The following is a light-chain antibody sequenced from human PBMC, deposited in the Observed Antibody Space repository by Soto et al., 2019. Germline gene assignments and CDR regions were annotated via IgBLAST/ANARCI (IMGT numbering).Light chain of an antibody. J-gene: IGKJ1*01. CDR2: QAS. CDR1: QSISSW. CDR3: QPYYAYSWT. V-gene: IGKV1-5*03. Sequence: DIQMTQSPSTLSASVGDRVTITCRASQSISSWLAWYQQKPGKAPKLLIYQASSLESEVPSRFSGSGSGTEFTLVINSLQPDDFATYYCQPYYAYSWTFGQGTKVEIK.